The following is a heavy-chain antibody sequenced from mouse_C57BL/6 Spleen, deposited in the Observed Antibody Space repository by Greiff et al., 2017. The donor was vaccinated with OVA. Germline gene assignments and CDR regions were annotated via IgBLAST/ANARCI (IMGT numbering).Heavy chain of an antibody. D-gene: IGHD2-4*01. CDR1: GYTFTDYE. Sequence: VQGVESGAELVRPGASVTLSCKASGYTFTDYEMHWVKQTPVHGLEWIGAIDPETGGTAYNQKFKGKAILTADKSSSTAYMELRSLTSEDSAVYYCTRRGYDYDFYAMGYWGQGTSVTVSS. CDR2: IDPETGGT. J-gene: IGHJ4*01. CDR3: TRRGYDYDFYAMGY. V-gene: IGHV1-15*01.